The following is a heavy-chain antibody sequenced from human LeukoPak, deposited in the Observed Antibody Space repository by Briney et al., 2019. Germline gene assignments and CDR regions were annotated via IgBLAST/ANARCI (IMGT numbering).Heavy chain of an antibody. Sequence: GGSVLHSCAASGFIFTTYSMSWVRQAPGKGLEWVSHIPSSGSSIYYADSAKGRFTISRDNAKSSLYLQMNSLRAEDTAVYYCARTLLYCSGGSCYLTRFDTWGQGALGSVSS. CDR1: GFIFTTYS. J-gene: IGHJ4*02. CDR3: ARTLLYCSGGSCYLTRFDT. CDR2: IPSSGSSI. D-gene: IGHD2-15*01. V-gene: IGHV3-48*01.